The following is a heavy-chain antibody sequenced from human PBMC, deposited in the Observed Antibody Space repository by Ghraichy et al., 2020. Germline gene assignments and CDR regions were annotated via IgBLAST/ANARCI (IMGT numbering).Heavy chain of an antibody. Sequence: GGSLRLSCSASGFTFSSYAMHWVRQAPGKGLEYVSAISSNGGSTYYADSVKGRFTISRDNSKNTLYLQMSSLRAEDTAVYYCVKSRHYDILTGYPPVLWYWGQGTLVTVSS. CDR2: ISSNGGST. CDR1: GFTFSSYA. CDR3: VKSRHYDILTGYPPVLWY. D-gene: IGHD3-9*01. J-gene: IGHJ4*02. V-gene: IGHV3-64D*09.